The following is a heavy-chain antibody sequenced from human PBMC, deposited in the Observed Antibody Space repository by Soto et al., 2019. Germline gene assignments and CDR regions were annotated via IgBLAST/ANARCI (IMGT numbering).Heavy chain of an antibody. D-gene: IGHD1-1*01. CDR2: IYYSGST. J-gene: IGHJ4*02. CDR3: ARWPQLEPRFDY. Sequence: QVQLQESGPGLVKPSQTLSLTCTVSGGSISSGDYYWSWIRQHLGKGLEWIGYIYYSGSTYYNPSLKSRVTISVDTSKNQFSLKLSSVTAADTAVYYCARWPQLEPRFDYWGQGTLVTVSS. V-gene: IGHV4-31*03. CDR1: GGSISSGDYY.